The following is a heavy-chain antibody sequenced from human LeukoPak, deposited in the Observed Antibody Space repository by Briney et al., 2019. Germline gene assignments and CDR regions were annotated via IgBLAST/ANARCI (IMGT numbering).Heavy chain of an antibody. CDR3: AKDREAYCGGDCDSRFDY. V-gene: IGHV3-23*01. J-gene: IGHJ4*02. D-gene: IGHD2-21*02. Sequence: GGSLRLSCAASGFTFSSYAMSWVRQAPGKGLEWVSAISGSGGNTYYADSVKGRFTISRDNSKNTLYLQMNSLRAEDTAVYYCAKDREAYCGGDCDSRFDYWGQGTLVTVSS. CDR2: ISGSGGNT. CDR1: GFTFSSYA.